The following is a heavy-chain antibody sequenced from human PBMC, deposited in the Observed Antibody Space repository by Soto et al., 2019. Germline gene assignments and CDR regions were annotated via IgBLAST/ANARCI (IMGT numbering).Heavy chain of an antibody. CDR2: MYKTGST. CDR3: ARDLWGYCGTDCYPLDV. J-gene: IGHJ6*02. D-gene: IGHD2-21*02. Sequence: QVQLQESGPGLVKPSETLSLTCTVSGGSISGYYWSWIRQPPGKGLEWIGYMYKTGSTVYNPSFTSRVTLSVDTSKNQFSLKLNSVTAADTAVYYCARDLWGYCGTDCYPLDVWGQGTTVTVS. V-gene: IGHV4-59*01. CDR1: GGSISGYY.